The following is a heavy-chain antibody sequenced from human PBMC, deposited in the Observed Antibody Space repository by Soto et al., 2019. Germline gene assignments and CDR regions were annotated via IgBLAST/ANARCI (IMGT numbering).Heavy chain of an antibody. CDR2: IIPIFGTA. CDR3: ASPDSSSSYWYFDL. D-gene: IGHD6-6*01. CDR1: GGTFSSYA. Sequence: QVQLVQSGAEVKKPGSSVKVSCKASGGTFSSYAISWVRQAPGQGLEWMGGIIPIFGTANYAQKFQGRVTITAHEYTSTAYMELSSLRSEDTAVYYCASPDSSSSYWYFDLWGRGTLVTVSS. J-gene: IGHJ2*01. V-gene: IGHV1-69*01.